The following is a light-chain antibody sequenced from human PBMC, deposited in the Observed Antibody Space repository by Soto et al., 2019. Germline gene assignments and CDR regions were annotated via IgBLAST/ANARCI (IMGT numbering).Light chain of an antibody. Sequence: AIPMTQSPSSLSASVGDRVTITCRASQGIRNDLGWYQQKPGKAPKLLSYAASSLQSGVPSRFSGSVSGTDFTLTISSLQPEDFATYYFLQDYNYPYTFGQGTKLEIK. CDR3: LQDYNYPYT. J-gene: IGKJ2*01. V-gene: IGKV1-6*01. CDR1: QGIRND. CDR2: AAS.